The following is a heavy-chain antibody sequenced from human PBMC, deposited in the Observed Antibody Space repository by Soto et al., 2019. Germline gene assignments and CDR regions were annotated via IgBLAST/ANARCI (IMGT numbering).Heavy chain of an antibody. J-gene: IGHJ4*02. CDR1: GFTFSSYG. V-gene: IGHV3-30*03. Sequence: LRLSCAASGFTFSSYGMHWVRQAPGKGLEWVAVISYDGSNKYYADSVKGRFTISRDNSKNTLYLQINSLRAEDTAMYYCARSSFDYWGQGTLVTVSS. CDR2: ISYDGSNK. CDR3: ARSSFDY.